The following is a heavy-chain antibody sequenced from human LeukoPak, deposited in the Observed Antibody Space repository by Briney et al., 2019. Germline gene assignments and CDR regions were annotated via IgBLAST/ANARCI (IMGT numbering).Heavy chain of an antibody. Sequence: PSETLSLTCTVSGGSISSYHWSWIRQPPGKGLEWIGYIYYSGSTNYNPSLKSPVTISIDASKNQFSLWLSSVTAADTAVYHCASARLGSGLEGAFDVWGQGTMVTVSS. J-gene: IGHJ3*01. CDR2: IYYSGST. D-gene: IGHD6-25*01. CDR1: GGSISSYH. CDR3: ASARLGSGLEGAFDV. V-gene: IGHV4-59*01.